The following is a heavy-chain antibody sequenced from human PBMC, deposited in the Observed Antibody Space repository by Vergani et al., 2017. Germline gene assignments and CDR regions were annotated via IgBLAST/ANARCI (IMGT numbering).Heavy chain of an antibody. J-gene: IGHJ6*04. CDR2: INPSGGST. CDR1: GYTFTSYY. Sequence: QVQLVQSGAEVKKPGASVKVSCKASGYTFTSYYMHWVRQAPGQGLEWMGIINPSGGSTSYAQKFQGRVTMTSDTSTSTVYMELSSRRSEDTAVYYCASGLRISIGGMDVWGKGTTVTVSS. D-gene: IGHD4-17*01. CDR3: ASGLRISIGGMDV. V-gene: IGHV1-46*03.